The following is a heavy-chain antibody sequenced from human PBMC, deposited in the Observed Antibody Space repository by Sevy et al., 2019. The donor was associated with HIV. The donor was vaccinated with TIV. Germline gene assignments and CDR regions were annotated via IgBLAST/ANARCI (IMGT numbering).Heavy chain of an antibody. J-gene: IGHJ3*02. CDR2: ITFSSNYI. Sequence: GGSLRLSCAASGFTFSTYNMNWVRQAPGKGLEWVSSITFSSNYIYYADSVKGRFTISRENAKNSLYLQMNSLRAEETAVYYCARSWEQQLHDAFDIWGQGTMVTVSS. D-gene: IGHD6-13*01. V-gene: IGHV3-21*01. CDR1: GFTFSTYN. CDR3: ARSWEQQLHDAFDI.